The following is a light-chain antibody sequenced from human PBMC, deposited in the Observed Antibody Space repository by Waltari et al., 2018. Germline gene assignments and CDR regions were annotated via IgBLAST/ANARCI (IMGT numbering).Light chain of an antibody. Sequence: EIQMTQSPSSVLASVGDRVAITCRATQDIGSSLAWYQQKPGQGPNLLIYAASNLQTGVPSRFSCSGSGTDFTLTINSLQTEDFAVYECQQGHSVPPTFGQGTRVEIK. CDR2: AAS. J-gene: IGKJ1*01. CDR1: QDIGSS. V-gene: IGKV1-12*01. CDR3: QQGHSVPPT.